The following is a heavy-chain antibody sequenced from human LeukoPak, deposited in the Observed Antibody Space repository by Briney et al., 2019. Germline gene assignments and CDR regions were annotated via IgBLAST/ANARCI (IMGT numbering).Heavy chain of an antibody. J-gene: IGHJ4*02. CDR1: GFTFSDYS. CDR3: AKEGGGSRNRDKTHLTPVDY. D-gene: IGHD1-26*01. V-gene: IGHV3-48*01. Sequence: GGSLRLSCAASGFTFSDYSMNWVRQAPGKGLEWLSYISSSSRTIYYADSVRGRFTVSRDNAKDSLYLQLNSLRAEDTAVYYCAKEGGGSRNRDKTHLTPVDYWGQGTLVTVSS. CDR2: ISSSSRTI.